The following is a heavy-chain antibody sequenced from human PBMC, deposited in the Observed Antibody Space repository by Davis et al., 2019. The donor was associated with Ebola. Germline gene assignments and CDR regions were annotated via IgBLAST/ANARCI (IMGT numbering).Heavy chain of an antibody. V-gene: IGHV3-21*04. CDR2: ISSSNSYI. Sequence: PGGSLRLSCAASGFTFSRYSMNWVRQAPGKGLEWVSSISSSNSYIYYADSVKGRFTISRDNSKNTLYLQMNSLRAEDTAVYNCAKGGRSYYYYYGMDVWGQGTTVTVSS. CDR3: AKGGRSYYYYYGMDV. CDR1: GFTFSRYS. J-gene: IGHJ6*02.